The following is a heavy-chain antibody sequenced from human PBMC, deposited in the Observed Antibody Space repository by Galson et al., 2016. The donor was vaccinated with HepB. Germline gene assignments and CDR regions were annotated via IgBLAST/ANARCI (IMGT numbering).Heavy chain of an antibody. CDR2: INSDGTIS. Sequence: SLRLSCAASGFTFSRHDMHWVRQVPGKGLVWVSRINSDGTISNYADSVKGQFTISRDNAKNTLYLQMNSLRVEDTAVYYCGRDHSVVLTTAYNWFDPWGQGTLVTVSS. CDR1: GFTFSRHD. D-gene: IGHD4-23*01. V-gene: IGHV3-74*01. J-gene: IGHJ5*02. CDR3: GRDHSVVLTTAYNWFDP.